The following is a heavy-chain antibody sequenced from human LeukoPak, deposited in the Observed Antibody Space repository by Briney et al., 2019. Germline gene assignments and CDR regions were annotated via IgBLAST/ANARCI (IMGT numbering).Heavy chain of an antibody. Sequence: SETLSLTCSVSGGSISDYFWGWIRQPPGKGLEWIGHVYYIGKPTCSPSLESRVSISVDTSRNQFSLELTSVTAADTAVYYCARRFRTGGDLHHDAYDVWGQGTVVTVSS. CDR2: VYYIGKP. V-gene: IGHV4-59*12. CDR3: ARRFRTGGDLHHDAYDV. J-gene: IGHJ3*01. D-gene: IGHD3-16*01. CDR1: GGSISDYF.